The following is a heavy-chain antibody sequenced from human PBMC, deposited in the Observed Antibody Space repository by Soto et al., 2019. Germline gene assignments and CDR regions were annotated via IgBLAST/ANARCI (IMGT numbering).Heavy chain of an antibody. CDR1: GGSISSGGYY. D-gene: IGHD6-6*01. J-gene: IGHJ6*02. CDR3: ARDFSGQLVRAYGMDV. Sequence: PSEPLSLTCTVSGGSISSGGYYWSWIRQHPGKGLEWIGYIYCSGSTYYNPSLKSRVTISVDKAKSQFSLNLRSVTAADTAMYYCARDFSGQLVRAYGMDVWGQGTTVTVSS. V-gene: IGHV4-31*03. CDR2: IYCSGST.